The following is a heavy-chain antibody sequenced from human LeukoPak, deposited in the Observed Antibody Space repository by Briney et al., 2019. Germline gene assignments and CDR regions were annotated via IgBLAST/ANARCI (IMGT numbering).Heavy chain of an antibody. CDR2: IYPGDSDT. CDR3: ARHTEGVVVTAAAFDI. D-gene: IGHD2-21*02. V-gene: IGHV5-51*01. Sequence: ESLKISCKGSGYSFTSYWIGWVRQMPGKGLEWMGIIYPGDSDTRYSPSFQGQVTISADKSISTAYLQWSSLKASDTAMYYCARHTEGVVVTAAAFDIWGQGTMVTVSS. CDR1: GYSFTSYW. J-gene: IGHJ3*02.